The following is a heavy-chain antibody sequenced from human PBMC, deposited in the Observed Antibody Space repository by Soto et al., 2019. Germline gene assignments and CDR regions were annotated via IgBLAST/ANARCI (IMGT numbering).Heavy chain of an antibody. V-gene: IGHV3-73*01. CDR1: GFTFSGSA. CDR2: IRSKANSYAT. D-gene: IGHD5-12*01. J-gene: IGHJ4*02. Sequence: EVQLVESGGGLVQPGGSLKLSCAASGFTFSGSAMHWVRQASGKGLEWVGRIRSKANSYATAYAASVKGRFTISRDDSKNTAYLQMNSLKTEDTAVYYCTRDRRWLQMAFDYWGQGTLVTVSS. CDR3: TRDRRWLQMAFDY.